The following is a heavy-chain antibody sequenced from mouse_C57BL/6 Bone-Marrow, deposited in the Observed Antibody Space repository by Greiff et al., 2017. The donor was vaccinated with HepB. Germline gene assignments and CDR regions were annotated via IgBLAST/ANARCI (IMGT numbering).Heavy chain of an antibody. CDR2: IDPETGGT. CDR3: TRRGYSNYPAY. CDR1: GYTFTDYE. V-gene: IGHV1-15*01. D-gene: IGHD2-5*01. J-gene: IGHJ3*01. Sequence: VKLVESGAELVRPGASVTLSCKASGYTFTDYEMHWVKQTPVHGLEWIGAIDPETGGTAYNQKFKGKAILTADKSSSTAYMELRSLTSEDSAVYYCTRRGYSNYPAYWGQGTLVTVSA.